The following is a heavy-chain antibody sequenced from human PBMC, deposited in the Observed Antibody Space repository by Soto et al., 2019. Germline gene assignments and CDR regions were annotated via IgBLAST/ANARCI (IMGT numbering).Heavy chain of an antibody. CDR3: ARGVTMVRGVIKDYYYGMDV. J-gene: IGHJ6*02. CDR1: RYTFTGYY. V-gene: IGHV1-2*04. D-gene: IGHD3-10*01. CDR2: INPNSGGT. Sequence: ASVKVSCKASRYTFTGYYMHWVRQAPGQGLEWVGWINPNSGGTNYAQKFQGWVTMTRDTSISTAYMELSRLRSDDTAVYYCARGVTMVRGVIKDYYYGMDVWGQGTTVTVSS.